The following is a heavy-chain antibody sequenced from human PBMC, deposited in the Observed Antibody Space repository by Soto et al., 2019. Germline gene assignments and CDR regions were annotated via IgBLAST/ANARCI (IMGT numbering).Heavy chain of an antibody. J-gene: IGHJ4*02. CDR2: VYDSGFT. CDR1: ADSIDSYY. Sequence: SETLSLTCTVSADSIDSYYWTWIRQPPGKGLEWIGYVYDSGFTNYNPSLKSQVTISLDTSKNQISLKLTSVTAADTAVYFCAIRLGWLQHYWGQGIQVTVSS. D-gene: IGHD2-21*01. CDR3: AIRLGWLQHY. V-gene: IGHV4-59*08.